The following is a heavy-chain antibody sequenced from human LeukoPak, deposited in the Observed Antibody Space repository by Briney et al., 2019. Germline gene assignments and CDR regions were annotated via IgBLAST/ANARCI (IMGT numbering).Heavy chain of an antibody. CDR3: ARVGYYDSSGYYFEPDFDY. CDR2: INHSGST. D-gene: IGHD3-22*01. CDR1: GGSISSGGYY. J-gene: IGHJ4*02. V-gene: IGHV4-34*01. Sequence: PSETLSLTCSVSGGSISSGGYYWSWIRQPPGKGLEWIGEINHSGSTNYNPSLKSRVTISVDTSKNQFSLKLSSVTAADTAVYYCARVGYYDSSGYYFEPDFDYWGQGTLVTVSS.